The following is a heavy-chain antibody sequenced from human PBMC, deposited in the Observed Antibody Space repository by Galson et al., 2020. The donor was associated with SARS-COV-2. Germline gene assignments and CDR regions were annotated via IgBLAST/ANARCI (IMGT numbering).Heavy chain of an antibody. V-gene: IGHV1-18*04. Sequence: ASVKVSCKASGYTFTSYGISWVRQAPGQGLEWMGWISAYNGNTNYAQKLQGRVTMTTDTSTSTAYMELRSLRSDDTAVYYCAREGGIVVVQNWFDPWGQGTLVTVSS. CDR3: AREGGIVVVQNWFDP. J-gene: IGHJ5*02. D-gene: IGHD2-2*01. CDR2: ISAYNGNT. CDR1: GYTFTSYG.